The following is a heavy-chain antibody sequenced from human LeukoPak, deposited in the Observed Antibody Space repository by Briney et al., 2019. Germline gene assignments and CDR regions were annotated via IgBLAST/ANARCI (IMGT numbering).Heavy chain of an antibody. Sequence: GSLRLSCAASGFTFSSYGMHWVRPAPGKGLEWVAVIWYDGSNKYYADSVKGRFTISRDNSKNTLYLQMNSLRAEDTAVYYCARDGPGVLRFLEWLSAYYYYYMDVWGKGTTVTVSS. D-gene: IGHD3-3*01. V-gene: IGHV3-33*01. CDR1: GFTFSSYG. CDR2: IWYDGSNK. CDR3: ARDGPGVLRFLEWLSAYYYYYMDV. J-gene: IGHJ6*03.